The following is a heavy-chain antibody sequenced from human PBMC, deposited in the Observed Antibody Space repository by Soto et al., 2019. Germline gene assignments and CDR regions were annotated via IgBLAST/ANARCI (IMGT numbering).Heavy chain of an antibody. CDR1: GFTFSSYW. Sequence: GGSLRLSCAASGFTFSSYWMHWVRQAPGKGLVWVSRINSDGSSTSYADSVKGRFTISRDNAKNTLYLQMNSLRAEDTAVYYCASLGGAYSSSPKPPKEYYYYYGMDVWGQGTTVTVSS. D-gene: IGHD6-6*01. CDR3: ASLGGAYSSSPKPPKEYYYYYGMDV. J-gene: IGHJ6*02. CDR2: INSDGSST. V-gene: IGHV3-74*01.